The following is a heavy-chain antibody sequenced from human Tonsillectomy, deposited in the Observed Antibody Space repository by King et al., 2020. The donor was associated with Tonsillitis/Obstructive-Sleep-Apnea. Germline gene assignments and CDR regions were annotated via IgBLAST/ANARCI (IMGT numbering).Heavy chain of an antibody. CDR2: IKHDGSEK. D-gene: IGHD1-14*01. V-gene: IGHV3-7*04. CDR3: AKVRAGDVNYYFPYYMDV. J-gene: IGHJ6*03. Sequence: VQLVESGGGLVQPGGSLRLSCAASGFTFSDYWMTWVRQAPGKGLEWVANIKHDGSEKYYVDSVKGRFTISRDNAKNSLYLQMNSLRGEDTAVFYCAKVRAGDVNYYFPYYMDVWGRGTTVIVSS. CDR1: GFTFSDYW.